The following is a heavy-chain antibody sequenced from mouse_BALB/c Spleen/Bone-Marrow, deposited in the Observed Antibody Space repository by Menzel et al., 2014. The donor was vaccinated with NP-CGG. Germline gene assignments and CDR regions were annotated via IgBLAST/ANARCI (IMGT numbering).Heavy chain of an antibody. D-gene: IGHD4-1*02. CDR2: INPSNGGT. Sequence: QVQLKQSGAELVKPGASVKLSCKASGYTFTNYYMYWVKQRPGQGLEWIGEINPSNGGTNFNEKFKSTATLTVDKSSSTVYMQLSSLTSEDSAVYCCTQLGRFAYWGQGTLVTVSA. J-gene: IGHJ3*01. V-gene: IGHV1S81*02. CDR3: TQLGRFAY. CDR1: GYTFTNYY.